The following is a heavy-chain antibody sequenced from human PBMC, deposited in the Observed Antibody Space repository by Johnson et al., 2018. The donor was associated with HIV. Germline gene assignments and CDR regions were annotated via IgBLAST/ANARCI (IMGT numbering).Heavy chain of an antibody. Sequence: GSLRLSCAASGFTFDDYGMSWVRQAPGKGLEWVSGLNWNGGSTGYADSVKGRFTISRDNSKNTRFLQMNSLRAEDTAVYYCARRRYSSTWRDASDSWGQGTMVTVSS. CDR1: GFTFDDYG. J-gene: IGHJ3*02. CDR3: ARRRYSSTWRDASDS. CDR2: LNWNGGST. D-gene: IGHD2-2*01. V-gene: IGHV3-20*04.